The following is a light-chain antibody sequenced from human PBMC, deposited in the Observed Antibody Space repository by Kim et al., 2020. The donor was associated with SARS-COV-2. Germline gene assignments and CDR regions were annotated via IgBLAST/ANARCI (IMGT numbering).Light chain of an antibody. V-gene: IGLV1-44*01. J-gene: IGLJ3*02. CDR3: ATWDDSLSGWV. Sequence: QSVLTQPPSASGTPGQRVTISCSGSSSNIGSNDVNWYQQIPGTAPKLLIYNNNQRPSGVPDRFSGSKSGTSASLAISGLQSEDEADFYCATWDDSLSGWVFGGGTQLTVL. CDR2: NNN. CDR1: SSNIGSND.